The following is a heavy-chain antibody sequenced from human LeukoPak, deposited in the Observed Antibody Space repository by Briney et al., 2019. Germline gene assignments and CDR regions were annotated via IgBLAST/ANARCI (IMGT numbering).Heavy chain of an antibody. CDR3: AKASRPYSSSWYDYYGMDV. CDR2: ISWNSGSI. CDR1: GFTFDDYA. J-gene: IGHJ6*02. D-gene: IGHD6-13*01. Sequence: PGRSLRLSCAASGFTFDDYAMHWVRQAPGKVLEWVSGISWNSGSIGYADSVKGRFTISRDNAKNSLYLQMNSLRAEDTALYYCAKASRPYSSSWYDYYGMDVWGQGTTVTVSS. V-gene: IGHV3-9*01.